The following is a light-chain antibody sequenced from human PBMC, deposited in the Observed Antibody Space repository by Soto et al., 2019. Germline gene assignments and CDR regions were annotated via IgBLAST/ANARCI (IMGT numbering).Light chain of an antibody. J-gene: IGKJ1*01. Sequence: DIKMTQSPSTLSASVGDRVTITCRASQSISSWLAWYQQKPGKAPKLLSYDASSLESGVPSRFSGSGSGTEFTLTISSLQPDDFATYYCQQYNSYSTFGQGTKVDI. CDR2: DAS. CDR1: QSISSW. CDR3: QQYNSYST. V-gene: IGKV1-5*01.